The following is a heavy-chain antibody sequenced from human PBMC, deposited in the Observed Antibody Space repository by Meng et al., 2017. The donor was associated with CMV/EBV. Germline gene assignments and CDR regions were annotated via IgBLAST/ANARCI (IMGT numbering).Heavy chain of an antibody. V-gene: IGHV3-23*01. CDR3: AKDPGIAAAGVYYYYGMDV. CDR1: GFTFSSYA. Sequence: GGSLRLSCAASGFTFSSYAMSWVRQAPGKGLEWVSAISGGGGSTYYADSVKGRFTISRDNSKSTLYLQMNSLRAEDTAVYYCAKDPGIAAAGVYYYYGMDVWGQGTTVTVSS. D-gene: IGHD6-13*01. CDR2: ISGGGGST. J-gene: IGHJ6*02.